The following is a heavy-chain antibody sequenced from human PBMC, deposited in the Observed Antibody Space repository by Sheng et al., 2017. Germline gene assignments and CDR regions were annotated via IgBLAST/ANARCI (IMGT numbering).Heavy chain of an antibody. V-gene: IGHV4-38-2*02. D-gene: IGHD1-7*01. J-gene: IGHJ4*02. CDR1: GFSINNGYY. CDR2: IYHDGTN. Sequence: QVQLQESGPGLVKPSETLSLTCTVSGFSINNGYYWGWIRQPPNKGLEWIGSIYHDGTNYYNPSLKSRLTISIDTSKNQFSLKLSSLTAADTALYIVHGTWNGLLDYWAREPWSPSPQ. CDR3: HGTWNGLLDY.